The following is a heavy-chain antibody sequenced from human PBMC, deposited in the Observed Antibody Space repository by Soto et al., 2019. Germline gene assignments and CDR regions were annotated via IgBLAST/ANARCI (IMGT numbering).Heavy chain of an antibody. CDR2: IYYSGTT. CDR1: GGSISSNSYY. CDR3: ARHKGGYYSGVDV. D-gene: IGHD3-16*01. Sequence: QLQLQESGPGLVKPSETLSLTCTVSGGSISSNSYYWAWIRQPPGKGLEWIGNIYYSGTTSSNTSLKSRVTSAEDTSTTQFSRKLSSVTAADAAVYYCARHKGGYYSGVDVWGQGTTVTVSS. J-gene: IGHJ6*02. V-gene: IGHV4-39*01.